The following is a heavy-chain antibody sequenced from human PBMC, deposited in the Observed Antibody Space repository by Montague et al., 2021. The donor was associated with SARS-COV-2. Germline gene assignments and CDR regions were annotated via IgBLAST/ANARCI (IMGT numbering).Heavy chain of an antibody. V-gene: IGHV3-20*04. D-gene: IGHD2-2*01. CDR3: ARDRDCGSSSCSPGLYYYYGLDV. Sequence: SLRLSCAASGFTFGDYGMSWVRQAPGKGLEWVSGINWNGGSTGYADSAKGRFTISRDNAKNSLYLQMNSLRAEDTALYYCARDRDCGSSSCSPGLYYYYGLDVWGQGTTVTVSS. CDR1: GFTFGDYG. J-gene: IGHJ6*02. CDR2: INWNGGST.